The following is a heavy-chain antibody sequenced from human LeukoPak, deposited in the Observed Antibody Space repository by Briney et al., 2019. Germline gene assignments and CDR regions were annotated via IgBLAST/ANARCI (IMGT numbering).Heavy chain of an antibody. J-gene: IGHJ4*02. Sequence: ASVKVSCKASGYTFTGYYMHWVRQAPGQGLEWMGWTNPNSGGTNYAQKFQGRVTMTRDTSISTAYMELSRLRSDDTAVYYCARVYDSSGYYHPYDYWGQGTLVTVSS. D-gene: IGHD3-22*01. V-gene: IGHV1-2*02. CDR1: GYTFTGYY. CDR2: TNPNSGGT. CDR3: ARVYDSSGYYHPYDY.